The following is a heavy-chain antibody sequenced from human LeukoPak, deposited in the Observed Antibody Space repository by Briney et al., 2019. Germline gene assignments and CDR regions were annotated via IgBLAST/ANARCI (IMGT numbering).Heavy chain of an antibody. CDR1: GFTLSDHY. CDR2: TRNKANSYST. CDR3: GRSRAGAIDY. V-gene: IGHV3-72*01. J-gene: IGHJ4*02. D-gene: IGHD1-26*01. Sequence: GGSLRLSCAASGFTLSDHYMDWVCQAPGKGLEWVGRTRNKANSYSTEYAASVKGRFTISRDESKNSLYLQMNSLKTEDTAVYYCGRSRAGAIDYWGQGTLVTVSS.